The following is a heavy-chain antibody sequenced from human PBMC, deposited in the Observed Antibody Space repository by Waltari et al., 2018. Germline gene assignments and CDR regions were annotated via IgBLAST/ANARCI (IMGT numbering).Heavy chain of an antibody. CDR3: ARTNETPWFGELLQSLELDH. D-gene: IGHD3-10*01. CDR1: GFTFSSYG. V-gene: IGHV3-33*08. CDR2: IWYDGSNK. Sequence: QVQLVESGGGVVQPGRSLRLSCAASGFTFSSYGMHWVRQAPGKGLGWVAVIWYDGSNKYYADSVKGRFTISRDNSKNTLYLQMNSLRAEDTAMYYCARTNETPWFGELLQSLELDHWGQGTLVTVSS. J-gene: IGHJ4*02.